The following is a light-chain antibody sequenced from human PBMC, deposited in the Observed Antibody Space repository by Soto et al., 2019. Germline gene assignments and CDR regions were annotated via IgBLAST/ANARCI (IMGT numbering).Light chain of an antibody. CDR2: RGS. V-gene: IGKV3-20*01. J-gene: IGKJ1*01. CDR1: QNIRGNE. Sequence: VLTQSPGTLSLSPGERATLSCRASQNIRGNELAWYQQKPGQAPRLLIYRGSSRATDIPDRFSGRGSGTDFTLTISRLEPKDFAVYYCQDYGTSAPWTFGQGTKVEIK. CDR3: QDYGTSAPWT.